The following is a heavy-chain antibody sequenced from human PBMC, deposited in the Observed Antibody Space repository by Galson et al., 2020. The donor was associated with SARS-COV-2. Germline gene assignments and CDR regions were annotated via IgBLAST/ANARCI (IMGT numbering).Heavy chain of an antibody. CDR1: GGSISSYY. D-gene: IGHD6-19*01. J-gene: IGHJ6*03. CDR2: IYYSGST. CDR3: ARCSGWHSGYYYYYYMDV. V-gene: IGHV4-59*01. Sequence: SETLSLTCTVSGGSISSYYWSWIRQPPGKGLEWIGYIYYSGSTNYNPSLKSRVTISVDTSKNQFSLKLSSVTAADTAVYYCARCSGWHSGYYYYYYMDVWGKGTTVTISS.